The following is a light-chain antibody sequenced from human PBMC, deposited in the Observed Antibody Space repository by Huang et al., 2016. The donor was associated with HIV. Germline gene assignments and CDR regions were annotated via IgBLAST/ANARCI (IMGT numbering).Light chain of an antibody. Sequence: IVLTQSPPTLPIYPGERVTLSCRASQSVGDYVAWYQQKPGQAPRLLIYDASQRASGVSARFSGSGSGTEFILTISSLEPEDYAVYYCQQRSKWLSFGGGTKVEIK. CDR2: DAS. CDR1: QSVGDY. J-gene: IGKJ4*01. CDR3: QQRSKWLS. V-gene: IGKV3-11*01.